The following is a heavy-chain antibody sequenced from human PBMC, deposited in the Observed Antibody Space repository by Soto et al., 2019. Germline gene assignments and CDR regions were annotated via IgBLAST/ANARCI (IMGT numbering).Heavy chain of an antibody. J-gene: IGHJ5*02. Sequence: PSETLSLTCTVSGGSISSSSYYWGWIRQPPGKGLEWIGSIYYSGSTYYNPSLKSRVTISVDTSKNQFSLKLSSVTAADTAVYSCARRGDGYGGGAGFDPWAQETLLTVPS. D-gene: IGHD3-10*01. CDR2: IYYSGST. V-gene: IGHV4-39*01. CDR1: GGSISSSSYY. CDR3: ARRGDGYGGGAGFDP.